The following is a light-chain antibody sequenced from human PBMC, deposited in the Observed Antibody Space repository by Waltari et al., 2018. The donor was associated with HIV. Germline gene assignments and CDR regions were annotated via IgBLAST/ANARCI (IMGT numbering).Light chain of an antibody. CDR1: QSVGSY. Sequence: EIVLTQSPATLSLSPGERATLSCRASQSVGSYSAWYQQKPGQAPRLLIYDASNRATGIPARFSGSGSGTDFSLTISSLEPEDFAVYYCQQRFNWVTFGQGTRLEIK. V-gene: IGKV3-11*01. CDR3: QQRFNWVT. CDR2: DAS. J-gene: IGKJ5*01.